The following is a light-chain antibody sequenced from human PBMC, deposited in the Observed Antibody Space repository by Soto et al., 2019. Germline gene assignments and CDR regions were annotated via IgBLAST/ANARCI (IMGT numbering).Light chain of an antibody. J-gene: IGLJ1*01. V-gene: IGLV2-14*03. CDR1: SSDIGAYNF. CDR3: SSYTISAADV. CDR2: DVS. Sequence: LTQPASVSGSPGQSITISCTGTSSDIGAYNFVSWYQQHPGKAPKLMIYDVSNRPSGVSNRFSGSKSGDTASLTISGLQAEDEADYYCSSYTISAADVFGTGTKVTVL.